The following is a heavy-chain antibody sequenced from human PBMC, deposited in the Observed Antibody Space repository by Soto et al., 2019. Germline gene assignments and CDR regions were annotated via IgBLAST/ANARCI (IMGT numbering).Heavy chain of an antibody. V-gene: IGHV1-2*02. CDR3: ARDGTAARPGAFDI. CDR2: INPNSGGT. J-gene: IGHJ3*02. CDR1: GYTFTGYY. D-gene: IGHD6-6*01. Sequence: ASVKVSCKASGYTFTGYYMHWVRQAPGQGLEWMGWINPNSGGTNYAQKFQGRVTMTRDTSISTAYMELSRLRSDDTAVYYCARDGTAARPGAFDIWGQGTMVTVSS.